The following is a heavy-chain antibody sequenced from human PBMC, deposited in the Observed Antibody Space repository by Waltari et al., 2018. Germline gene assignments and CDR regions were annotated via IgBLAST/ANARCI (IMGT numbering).Heavy chain of an antibody. CDR2: FDPEEGET. CDR1: GYTLTELS. D-gene: IGHD2-15*01. J-gene: IGHJ4*02. Sequence: QVQLVQSGAEVKKPGASVKVSCKVSGYTLTELSMHWVRQAPGKGLEWMGGFDPEEGETIYAQKFQGRVTMTEDTSTDTAYMELSSLRSEDTAVYYCATLGYCSGGSCLRGVFDYWGQGTLVTVSS. CDR3: ATLGYCSGGSCLRGVFDY. V-gene: IGHV1-24*01.